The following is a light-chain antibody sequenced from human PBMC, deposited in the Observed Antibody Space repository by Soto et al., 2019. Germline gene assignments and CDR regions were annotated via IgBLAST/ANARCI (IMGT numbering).Light chain of an antibody. J-gene: IGKJ1*01. CDR2: GAS. CDR3: QQYNNWPRT. Sequence: EIVMTQSPATLSVSPGERATLSCRASQTVSTNLAWYQQKPGQAPRLLIYGASTRVTGTPARFSGSGSGTEFTLTISSLQSEDFEVYYCQQYNNWPRTFGQGTK. CDR1: QTVSTN. V-gene: IGKV3-15*01.